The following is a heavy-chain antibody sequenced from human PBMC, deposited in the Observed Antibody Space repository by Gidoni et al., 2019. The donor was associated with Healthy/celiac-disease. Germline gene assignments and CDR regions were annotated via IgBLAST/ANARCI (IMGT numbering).Heavy chain of an antibody. V-gene: IGHV4-34*01. J-gene: IGHJ6*03. CDR1: GGSFSGYY. Sequence: QVQLQQWGAGLLKPSETLSLTCAVYGGSFSGYYWSWIRQPPGKGLEWIGEINHSGSTNYNPSLKSRVTISVDTSKNQFSLKLSSVTAADTAVYYCARHDFWSPSDYYYYMDVWGKGTTVTVSS. CDR3: ARHDFWSPSDYYYYMDV. D-gene: IGHD3-3*01. CDR2: INHSGST.